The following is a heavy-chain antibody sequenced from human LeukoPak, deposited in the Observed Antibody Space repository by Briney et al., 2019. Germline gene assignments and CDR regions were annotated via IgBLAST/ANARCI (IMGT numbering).Heavy chain of an antibody. CDR3: ASALTGYYQYYYYMDV. CDR2: IIPIFGTA. CDR1: GYTSTSYA. J-gene: IGHJ6*03. D-gene: IGHD3-9*01. Sequence: SVKVSCKASGYTSTSYAISWVRQAPGQGLEWMGGIIPIFGTANYAQKFQGRVTITADESTSTAYMELSSLRSEDTAVYYCASALTGYYQYYYYMDVWGKGTTVTISS. V-gene: IGHV1-69*13.